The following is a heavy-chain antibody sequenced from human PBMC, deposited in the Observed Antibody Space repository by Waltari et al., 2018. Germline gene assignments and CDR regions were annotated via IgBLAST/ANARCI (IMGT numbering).Heavy chain of an antibody. CDR2: IYSGVST. CDR1: GFTFSSYA. D-gene: IGHD3-10*01. CDR3: AKGASFGELLLGSGFIAY. Sequence: EVQLLESGGGLVQPGGSLRLSCAASGFTFSSYAMSWVRQAPGKGLEWVSVIYSGVSTYYADSVKGRFTISRDNSKNTLYLQMNSLRAEDTAVYYCAKGASFGELLLGSGFIAYWGQGTLVTVSS. J-gene: IGHJ4*02. V-gene: IGHV3-23*03.